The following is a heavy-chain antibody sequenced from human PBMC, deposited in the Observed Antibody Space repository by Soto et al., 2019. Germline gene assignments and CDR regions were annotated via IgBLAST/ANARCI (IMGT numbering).Heavy chain of an antibody. D-gene: IGHD6-19*01. Sequence: SETLSLTCAVYGVSFSGYYWSWIRQPPGKGLEWIGEINHSGSTNYNPSLKSRVTISVDTSKNQITLKLTSATVADTAVYYCGRGGGIGVSDTWGQGTLVTVSS. CDR1: GVSFSGYY. CDR3: GRGGGIGVSDT. CDR2: INHSGST. V-gene: IGHV4-34*01. J-gene: IGHJ4*02.